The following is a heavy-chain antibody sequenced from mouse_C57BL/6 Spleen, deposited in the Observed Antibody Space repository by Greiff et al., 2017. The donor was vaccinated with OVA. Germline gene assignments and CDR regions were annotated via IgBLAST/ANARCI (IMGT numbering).Heavy chain of an antibody. V-gene: IGHV1-81*01. CDR2: IYPRSGNT. J-gene: IGHJ1*03. Sequence: QVQLQQSGAELARPGASVKLSCKASGYTFTSYGISWVKQRTGQGLEWIGEIYPRSGNTYYNEKFKGKATLTADKSSSTAYMELRSLTSEDSADYFCARNGSSYSWYFDVWGTGTTVTVSS. D-gene: IGHD1-1*01. CDR3: ARNGSSYSWYFDV. CDR1: GYTFTSYG.